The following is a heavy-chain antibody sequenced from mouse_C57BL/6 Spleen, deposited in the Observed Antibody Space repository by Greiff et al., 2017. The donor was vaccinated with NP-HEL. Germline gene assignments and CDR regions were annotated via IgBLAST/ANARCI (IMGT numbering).Heavy chain of an antibody. Sequence: VQLQESGAELVRPGASVKLSCKASGYTFTDYYINWVKQRPGQGLEWIARIYPGSGNTYYNEKFKGKATLTAEKSSSTAYMQLSSLTSEDSAVYFCAREVVFADWGQGTLVTVSA. J-gene: IGHJ3*01. V-gene: IGHV1-76*01. CDR1: GYTFTDYY. CDR3: AREVVFAD. CDR2: IYPGSGNT.